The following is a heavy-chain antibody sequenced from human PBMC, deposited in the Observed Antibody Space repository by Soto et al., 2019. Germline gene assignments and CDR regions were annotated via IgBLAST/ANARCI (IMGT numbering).Heavy chain of an antibody. Sequence: PGGSLRLSRVASGFTFRTYTMNRVRQAPGKGLEWVSGIRGFSPYTFYSESVKGRFTISRDNAKNSLYLQMNSLRAEDTAVYYCARDRGYDAHDYYYNAMDVWGQGTTVTVSS. J-gene: IGHJ6*02. CDR2: IRGFSPYT. CDR3: ARDRGYDAHDYYYNAMDV. V-gene: IGHV3-21*01. D-gene: IGHD2-15*01. CDR1: GFTFRTYT.